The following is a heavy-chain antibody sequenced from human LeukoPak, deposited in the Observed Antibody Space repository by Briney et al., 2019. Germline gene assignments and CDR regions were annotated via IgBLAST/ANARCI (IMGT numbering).Heavy chain of an antibody. CDR3: ARMPVAGTDFDY. D-gene: IGHD6-19*01. CDR2: INSDGTTT. V-gene: IGHV3-74*01. CDR1: GFTFSSYW. Sequence: GGSLRLSCAASGFTFSSYWMHWVRQVPGKGLVWVSRINSDGTTTSYADSVRGRFTISRDNAKNTLYLQMNSLRAEDTAVYYCARMPVAGTDFDYWGQGTLVTVSS. J-gene: IGHJ4*02.